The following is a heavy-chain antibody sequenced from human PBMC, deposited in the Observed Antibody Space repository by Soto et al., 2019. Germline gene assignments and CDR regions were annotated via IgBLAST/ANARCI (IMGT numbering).Heavy chain of an antibody. CDR1: GGTFSSYT. J-gene: IGHJ4*02. CDR3: ARDKGWNYGGIAGRRRRNQPFDY. D-gene: IGHD1-7*01. V-gene: IGHV1-69*04. CDR2: IIPILGIA. Sequence: ASVKVSCKASGGTFSSYTISWVRQAPGQGLEWMGRIIPILGIANYAQKFQGRVTITADKSTSTAYMELSSLRSEDTAVYYCARDKGWNYGGIAGRRRRNQPFDYWGQGTLVTVSS.